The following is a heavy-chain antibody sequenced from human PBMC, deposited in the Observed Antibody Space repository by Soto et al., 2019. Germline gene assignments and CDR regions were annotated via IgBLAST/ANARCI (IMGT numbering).Heavy chain of an antibody. Sequence: PGESLKISCQGSGYSFTRYWIGWVRQMPGKGLEWMGIIYPGDSDTRYSPSFQVQVTISADKSINTAYLQWSSLKASDTAIYYCARVYYYDSSGYYYAYWGQGTLVTVSS. CDR1: GYSFTRYW. D-gene: IGHD3-22*01. V-gene: IGHV5-51*01. CDR3: ARVYYYDSSGYYYAY. J-gene: IGHJ4*02. CDR2: IYPGDSDT.